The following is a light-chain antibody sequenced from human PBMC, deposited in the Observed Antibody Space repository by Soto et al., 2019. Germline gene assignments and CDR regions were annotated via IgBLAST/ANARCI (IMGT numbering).Light chain of an antibody. Sequence: HMTQSPSSLSASVVDRVTITFLASQIVSRYLDWYQPKPGKAPKLLIYDVYRLQTGVPSRFSGQISGTDFTFTINTLQPEDFATYFCQQYDSLPLTFGGGTKVDI. CDR2: DVY. V-gene: IGKV1-33*01. CDR1: QIVSRY. J-gene: IGKJ4*01. CDR3: QQYDSLPLT.